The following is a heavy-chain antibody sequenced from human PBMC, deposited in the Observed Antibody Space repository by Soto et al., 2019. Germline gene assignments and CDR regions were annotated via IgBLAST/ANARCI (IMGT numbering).Heavy chain of an antibody. J-gene: IGHJ6*03. Sequence: EVQLLESGGGLVQPGGSLRLSCAASGFTFSSYAMSWVRQAPGKGLEWVSAISGSGGSTYYADSVKGRFTISRDNSKNTQYMQMNSLRAEDNAVYYCAKAGMVTGTGGDYYFYYYMDVWGKGNKVTVSS. V-gene: IGHV3-23*01. CDR3: AKAGMVTGTGGDYYFYYYMDV. D-gene: IGHD1-7*01. CDR2: ISGSGGST. CDR1: GFTFSSYA.